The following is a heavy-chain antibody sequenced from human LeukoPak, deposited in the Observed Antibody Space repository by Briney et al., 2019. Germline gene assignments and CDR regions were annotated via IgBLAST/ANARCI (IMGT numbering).Heavy chain of an antibody. V-gene: IGHV3-21*01. Sequence: KPGGSLRLSCAASGFTFSTYNMNWVRQAPGKGLEWVSSISSSSNYIYYANSVKGRFTISRDNAKNSLYLQMNSLRVEDTDVYYCARDVGASAPDAFDIWGQGTMVTVSS. D-gene: IGHD1-26*01. J-gene: IGHJ3*02. CDR2: ISSSSNYI. CDR1: GFTFSTYN. CDR3: ARDVGASAPDAFDI.